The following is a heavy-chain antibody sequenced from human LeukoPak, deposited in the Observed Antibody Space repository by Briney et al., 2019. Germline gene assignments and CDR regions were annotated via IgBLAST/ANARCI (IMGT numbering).Heavy chain of an antibody. D-gene: IGHD3-22*01. CDR2: IIPILGIA. CDR1: GGTLSSYA. Sequence: SVKVSCKASGGTLSSYAISWVRQAPGQGLEWMGRIIPILGIANYAQKFQGRVTITADKSTSTAYMELSSLRSEDTAVYYCARGYDSTPYGQGTLVTVSS. CDR3: ARGYDSTP. V-gene: IGHV1-69*04. J-gene: IGHJ5*02.